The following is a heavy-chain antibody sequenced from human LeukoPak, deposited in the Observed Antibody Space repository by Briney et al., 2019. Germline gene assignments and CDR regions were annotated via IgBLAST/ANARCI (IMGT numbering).Heavy chain of an antibody. J-gene: IGHJ4*02. CDR2: IFHDGTT. V-gene: IGHV4-39*01. CDR1: GGSINSPNSY. Sequence: SETLSLTCTVSGGSINSPNSYWGWIRQPPGKGLEWIGSIFHDGTTYYSPSLKSRVTVSVDTSLNQFSLSLMSMTAADTVVYYCARRVVAGTTVDFCGQGNLVTVSS. CDR3: ARRVVAGTTVDF. D-gene: IGHD1-1*01.